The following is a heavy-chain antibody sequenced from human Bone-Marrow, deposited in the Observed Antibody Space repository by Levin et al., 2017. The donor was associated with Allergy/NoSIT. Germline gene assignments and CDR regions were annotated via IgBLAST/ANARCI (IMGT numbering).Heavy chain of an antibody. CDR2: VNNRNNP. D-gene: IGHD6-25*01. CDR3: AKDSPSSGWPAFDH. V-gene: IGHV3-23*01. CDR1: GFTFSNYA. J-gene: IGHJ4*02. Sequence: GESLKISCAASGFTFSNYAMSWVRQAPGKGLEWVASVNNRNNPYYANSVRGRFTVSRDNSQGILYLQMNRLRDDDTARYFCAKDSPSSGWPAFDHWGQGIMVTVSS.